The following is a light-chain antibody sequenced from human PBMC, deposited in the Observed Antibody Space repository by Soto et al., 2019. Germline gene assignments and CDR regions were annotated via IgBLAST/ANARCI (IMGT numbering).Light chain of an antibody. CDR2: EVS. CDR3: SSFAGNNNLV. J-gene: IGLJ2*01. CDR1: SSDVGGYNY. Sequence: QSALTQPPSASGSPGQSVTISCTGTSSDVGGYNYVSWYQQHPGKAPKHMISEVSKRPSGVPDRFSGSKSGNTASLTVSGLQAEDEADYYCSSFAGNNNLVFGAGTKLTVL. V-gene: IGLV2-8*01.